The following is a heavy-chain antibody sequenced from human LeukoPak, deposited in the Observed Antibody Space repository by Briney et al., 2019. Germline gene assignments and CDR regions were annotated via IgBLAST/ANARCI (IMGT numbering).Heavy chain of an antibody. J-gene: IGHJ4*02. CDR1: GYTFTSYY. Sequence: ASVKVSCKASGYTFTSYYMHWVRQAPGQGLEWMGIINPSGGSTSYAQKFQGRVTMTRDTSTSTVYMELSSLRSEDTAVYYCARGTRPDRWLQSYFDYWGQGALVTVSS. CDR2: INPSGGST. D-gene: IGHD5-24*01. CDR3: ARGTRPDRWLQSYFDY. V-gene: IGHV1-46*01.